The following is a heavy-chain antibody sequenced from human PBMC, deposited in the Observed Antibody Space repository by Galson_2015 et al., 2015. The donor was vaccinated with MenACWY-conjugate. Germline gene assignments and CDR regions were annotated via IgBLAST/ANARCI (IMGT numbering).Heavy chain of an antibody. J-gene: IGHJ4*02. Sequence: SLRLSCAASGFTVSSNYMTWVRQAPGKGLEWVSVIYTGGNTYYADSVKGRFTISRDNSKNMLYLQMNILRAEDTAVYYCARDGRSNDYGNYLRYCGQGTLCIVST. V-gene: IGHV3-66*01. CDR3: ARDGRSNDYGNYLRY. D-gene: IGHD4-17*01. CDR2: IYTGGNT. CDR1: GFTVSSNY.